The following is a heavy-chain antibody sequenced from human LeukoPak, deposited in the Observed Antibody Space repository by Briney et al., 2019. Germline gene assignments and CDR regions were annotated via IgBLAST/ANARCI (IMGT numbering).Heavy chain of an antibody. V-gene: IGHV4-59*01. Sequence: RSETLSLTCTVSGGSISSYYWSWIRQPPGKGLEWIGYIYYSGSTNYNPSLKSRVTISVDTSKNQFSLKLSSVTAADTAVYYCARALKPFYYDFWSGAFDMWGQGTMVTVSS. D-gene: IGHD3-3*01. CDR2: IYYSGST. CDR3: ARALKPFYYDFWSGAFDM. CDR1: GGSISSYY. J-gene: IGHJ3*02.